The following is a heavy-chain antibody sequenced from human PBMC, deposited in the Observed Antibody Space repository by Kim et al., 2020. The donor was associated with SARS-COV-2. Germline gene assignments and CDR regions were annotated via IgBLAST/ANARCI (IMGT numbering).Heavy chain of an antibody. D-gene: IGHD3-16*01. CDR1: GFTFDDYG. CDR2: INRNSDST. V-gene: IGHV3-20*01. J-gene: IGHJ4*02. Sequence: GGSLRLSCAASGFTFDDYGMSWVRQAPGKGLEWVSGINRNSDSTGYADSVKGRFTISRDNARNSLYLQMNSPRAEDTAVYHCVWGYGGGSFGLWGQGTV. CDR3: VWGYGGGSFGL.